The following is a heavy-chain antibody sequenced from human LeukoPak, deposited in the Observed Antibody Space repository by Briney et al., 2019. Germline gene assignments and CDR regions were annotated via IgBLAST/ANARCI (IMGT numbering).Heavy chain of an antibody. CDR1: GFTFSSYW. D-gene: IGHD6-13*01. CDR2: ISYDGSNK. V-gene: IGHV3-30*03. J-gene: IGHJ6*02. Sequence: GGSLRLSCAASGFTFSSYWMHWVRQAPGKGLEWVAVISYDGSNKYYADSVKGRFTISRDNSKNTLYLQMNSLRAEDTAVYYCARIATPQRVYGMDVWGQGTTVTVSS. CDR3: ARIATPQRVYGMDV.